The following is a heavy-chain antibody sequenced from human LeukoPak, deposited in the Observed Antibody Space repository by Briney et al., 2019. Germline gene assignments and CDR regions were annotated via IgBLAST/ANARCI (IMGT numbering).Heavy chain of an antibody. CDR2: IKQDGSEK. CDR3: ARERPGSASAFDY. CDR1: GFTFSTYW. V-gene: IGHV3-7*01. D-gene: IGHD6-25*01. Sequence: PGGSLRLSCAASGFTFSTYWMSWLRQAPGKGLQGVANIKQDGSEKNYVDSVKGRFTISKDNAKNSLYLQMSSLRAEDTAIYYCARERPGSASAFDYWGQGTLVTVSS. J-gene: IGHJ4*02.